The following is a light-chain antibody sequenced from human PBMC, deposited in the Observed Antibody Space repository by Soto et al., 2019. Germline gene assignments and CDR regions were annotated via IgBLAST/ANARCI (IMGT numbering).Light chain of an antibody. J-gene: IGKJ4*01. V-gene: IGKV3-15*01. CDR3: QQYDRWPVT. Sequence: EVVMTQSPATLSVSPGERVTFSCRASQSVTTNFAWYQHKPGQSPRLLISDASTGASAIPPRFSGSGSGTEFTLTIDRLQSADFAVYYCQQYDRWPVTFGGGTKVEIK. CDR1: QSVTTN. CDR2: DAS.